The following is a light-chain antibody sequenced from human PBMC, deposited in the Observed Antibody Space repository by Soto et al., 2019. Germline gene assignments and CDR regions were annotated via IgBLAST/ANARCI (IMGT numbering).Light chain of an antibody. V-gene: IGKV1-8*01. CDR1: QGISSY. Sequence: AIRMHQSPSALSASTGDRVTITCRASQGISSYLAWCQQKPGKAPKLLIYAASTLQSGVTSRFSGSGSGTDFTLNLSCLQSEDFATYYCQQYYSYPLTFGGGTKV. J-gene: IGKJ4*01. CDR3: QQYYSYPLT. CDR2: AAS.